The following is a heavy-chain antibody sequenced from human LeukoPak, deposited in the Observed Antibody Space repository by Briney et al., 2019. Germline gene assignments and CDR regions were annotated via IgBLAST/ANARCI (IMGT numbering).Heavy chain of an antibody. CDR3: ARESKNRYAYFDY. V-gene: IGHV3-66*01. CDR1: GFTVSSNY. CDR2: IYSGGST. Sequence: GGSLRLSCAASGFTVSSNYMSWVRQAPGKGLEWVSVIYSGGSTYYADPVKGRFTISRDNSKNTLYLQMNSLRAEDTAVYFCARESKNRYAYFDYWGQGTLVTVSS. J-gene: IGHJ4*02. D-gene: IGHD1-14*01.